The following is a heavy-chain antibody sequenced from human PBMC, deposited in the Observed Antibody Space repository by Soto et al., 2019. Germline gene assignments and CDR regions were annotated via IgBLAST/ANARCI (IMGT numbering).Heavy chain of an antibody. CDR2: IYYSGST. CDR1: GGSISRGDYY. D-gene: IGHD2-15*01. J-gene: IGHJ6*02. CDR3: ARDRVVVVAATGGNYYYGMDV. Sequence: SETLSLTCTVSGGSISRGDYYWIGIRQPPGKVLDWIGYIYYSGSTYYNPSLKSRVTISVDTSKNQFSLKLSSVTAADTAVYYCARDRVVVVAATGGNYYYGMDVWGQGTTVTVSS. V-gene: IGHV4-30-4*01.